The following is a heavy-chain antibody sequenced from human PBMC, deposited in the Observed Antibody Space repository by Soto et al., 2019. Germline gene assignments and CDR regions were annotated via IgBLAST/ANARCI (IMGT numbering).Heavy chain of an antibody. CDR1: GFTFSSYA. D-gene: IGHD2-15*01. Sequence: QPGGSLRLSCAASGFTFSSYAMSWVRQSPGKGLEWVSAISGSGGSTYYADSVKGRFTISRDNSKNTLYLQMNSLRAEDTAVYYCAKSEKDCSGGSCYWSGYFQHWGQGTLVTVS. CDR2: ISGSGGST. J-gene: IGHJ1*01. V-gene: IGHV3-23*01. CDR3: AKSEKDCSGGSCYWSGYFQH.